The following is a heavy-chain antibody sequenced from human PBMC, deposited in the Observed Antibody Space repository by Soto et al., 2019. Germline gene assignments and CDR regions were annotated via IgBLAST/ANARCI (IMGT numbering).Heavy chain of an antibody. D-gene: IGHD3-3*01. CDR2: IKSKTYCGTT. Sequence: GGSLRLSCAASGFTFSNAWMSWVRQAPGKGLEWVGRIKSKTYCGTTDYAAPVKGRFTISRDDSKNTLYLQMNSLKTEDTAVYYCTTDRYYDFWSSYYAGRYYYYYMDVWGKGTTVTVSS. V-gene: IGHV3-15*01. CDR3: TTDRYYDFWSSYYAGRYYYYYMDV. CDR1: GFTFSNAW. J-gene: IGHJ6*03.